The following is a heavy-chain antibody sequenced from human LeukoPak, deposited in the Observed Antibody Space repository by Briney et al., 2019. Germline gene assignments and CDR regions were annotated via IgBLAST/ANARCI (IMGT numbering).Heavy chain of an antibody. CDR1: GYTFTSYD. D-gene: IGHD6-13*01. Sequence: GASVKVSCKTSGYTFTSYDINWVRQAPGQGLEWMGWMNPNSGNTGYAQKFQGRVTITRNTSISTAYMELSSQRSEDTAVYYCARGSSSPPFWYYYYMDVWGKGTTVTVSS. CDR2: MNPNSGNT. J-gene: IGHJ6*03. V-gene: IGHV1-8*03. CDR3: ARGSSSPPFWYYYYMDV.